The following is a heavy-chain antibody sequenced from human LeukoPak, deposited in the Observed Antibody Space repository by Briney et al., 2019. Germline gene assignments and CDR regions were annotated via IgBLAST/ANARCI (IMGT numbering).Heavy chain of an antibody. CDR3: ARGPLRRSSSFGRAFDI. D-gene: IGHD6-6*01. Sequence: SETLSLTCAVYGGSFSGYYWSWIRQPRGKGLEWIGEINHSGSTNYNPSLKSRVTISVDTSKNQFSLKLSSVTAADTAVYYCARGPLRRSSSFGRAFDIWGQGTMVTVSS. CDR2: INHSGST. V-gene: IGHV4-34*01. J-gene: IGHJ3*02. CDR1: GGSFSGYY.